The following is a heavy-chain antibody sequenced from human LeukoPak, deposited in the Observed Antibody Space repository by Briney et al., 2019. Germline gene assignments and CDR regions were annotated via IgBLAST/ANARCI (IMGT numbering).Heavy chain of an antibody. V-gene: IGHV1-18*01. Sequence: ASVKVSCKASGYTFTSYGISWVRQAPGQGLEWMGWISAYNGNTNYAQKLQGRVTMTTDTSTSTAYMELRSLRSDDTAVYYCARDGVVVAATPYYYYGMDVWGQGTTVTVS. CDR3: ARDGVVVAATPYYYYGMDV. CDR2: ISAYNGNT. D-gene: IGHD2-15*01. J-gene: IGHJ6*02. CDR1: GYTFTSYG.